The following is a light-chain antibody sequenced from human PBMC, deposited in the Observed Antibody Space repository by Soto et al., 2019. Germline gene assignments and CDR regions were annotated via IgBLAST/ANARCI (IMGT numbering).Light chain of an antibody. CDR1: STDVGGYNY. V-gene: IGLV2-14*01. J-gene: IGLJ1*01. CDR3: SSYTSSSTLV. CDR2: DVS. Sequence: QSALTQPASVSGSPGQSITISCTGTSTDVGGYNYVSWYQQHPGKAPKLMIYDVSNRPSGVSNPVSGSKSGNTASLTISGLQAEDEADYYCSSYTSSSTLVFGTGTKVTVL.